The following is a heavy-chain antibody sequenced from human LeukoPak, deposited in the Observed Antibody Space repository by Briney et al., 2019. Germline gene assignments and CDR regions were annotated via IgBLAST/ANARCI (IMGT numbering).Heavy chain of an antibody. Sequence: SETLSLTCTVSGGSISSYYWSWIRQPPGKGLEWIGYIYYSGSTNYNPSLKSRVTISVGTSKNQFSLKLSSVTAADTAVYYCARRLRGSSSWYFDYWGQGTLVTVSS. J-gene: IGHJ4*02. V-gene: IGHV4-59*08. CDR1: GGSISSYY. CDR2: IYYSGST. CDR3: ARRLRGSSSWYFDY. D-gene: IGHD6-13*01.